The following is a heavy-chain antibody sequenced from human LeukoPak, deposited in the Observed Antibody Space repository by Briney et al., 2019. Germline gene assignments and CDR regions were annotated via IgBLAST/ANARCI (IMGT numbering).Heavy chain of an antibody. V-gene: IGHV3-48*02. J-gene: IGHJ4*02. CDR2: ISSSGSTI. CDR3: ARLEYYYVSGNYYKLFDY. Sequence: GGSLRLSCAASGFTFSSYNMNWVRQAPGKGLEWVSDISSSGSTIYFADSVKGRFTISRDNAKNSLYLQMNSLRDEDTAVYYCARLEYYYVSGNYYKLFDYWGQGTLVTVYS. D-gene: IGHD3-10*01. CDR1: GFTFSSYN.